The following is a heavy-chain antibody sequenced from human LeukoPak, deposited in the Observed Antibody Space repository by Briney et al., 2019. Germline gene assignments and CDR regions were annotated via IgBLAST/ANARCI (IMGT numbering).Heavy chain of an antibody. Sequence: GGSLRLSCAASGFTFSSYAMHWVRQAPGKGLGWVAVISYDGSNKYYADSVKGRFTISRDNSKNTLYLQMNSLRAEDTAVYYCARGAPIWYNDILTGYYREGLDVWGQGTTVTVSS. CDR3: ARGAPIWYNDILTGYYREGLDV. V-gene: IGHV3-30-3*01. CDR1: GFTFSSYA. D-gene: IGHD3-9*01. J-gene: IGHJ6*02. CDR2: ISYDGSNK.